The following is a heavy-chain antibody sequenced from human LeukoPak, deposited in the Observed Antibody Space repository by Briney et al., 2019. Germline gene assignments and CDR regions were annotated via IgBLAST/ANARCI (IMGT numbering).Heavy chain of an antibody. J-gene: IGHJ6*03. V-gene: IGHV3-30*02. CDR2: IRYDGSNK. Sequence: GGSLRLSCAASGFTFSSYGMHWVRQAPGKGLEWVAFIRYDGSNKYYADSVKGRFTISRDNSKNTLYLQMNSLRAEDTAVYYCAKDPPKGRVAAAGKLYYYYYMDVWGKGTTVTISS. D-gene: IGHD6-13*01. CDR3: AKDPPKGRVAAAGKLYYYYYMDV. CDR1: GFTFSSYG.